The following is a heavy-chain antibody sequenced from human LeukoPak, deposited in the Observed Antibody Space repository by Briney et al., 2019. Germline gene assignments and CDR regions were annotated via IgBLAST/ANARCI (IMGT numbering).Heavy chain of an antibody. J-gene: IGHJ4*02. D-gene: IGHD6-19*01. CDR3: AKDRGSVAVAGSGEYYFDY. CDR2: ISYDGSNK. V-gene: IGHV3-30*18. Sequence: GGSVRLSCAASGLTFSSYGMHWVRQAPGKGLEWVAVISYDGSNKYYADSVKGRFTISRDNSKNTLYLQMNSLRAEDTAVYYCAKDRGSVAVAGSGEYYFDYWGQGTLVTVSS. CDR1: GLTFSSYG.